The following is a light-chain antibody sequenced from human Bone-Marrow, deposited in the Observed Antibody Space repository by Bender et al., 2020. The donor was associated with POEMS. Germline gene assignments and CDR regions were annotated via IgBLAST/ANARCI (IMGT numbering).Light chain of an antibody. V-gene: IGLV1-44*01. Sequence: QSVLTQPPSASGTPGQRVTISCSGSSSNIGSNTVNWYQQLPGTAPKLLIYSSNQRPSGVPGRFSASKSRTSASLALSGRQSEDEADYYCATWDDRLHGLHVFATGTKVTVL. CDR2: SSN. J-gene: IGLJ1*01. CDR1: SSNIGSNT. CDR3: ATWDDRLHGLHV.